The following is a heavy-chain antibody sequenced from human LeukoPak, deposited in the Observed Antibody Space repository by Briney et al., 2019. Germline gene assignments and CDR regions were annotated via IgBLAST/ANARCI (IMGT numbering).Heavy chain of an antibody. D-gene: IGHD3-10*01. Sequence: ASVTVSCKASGYTFTSYAMHWVRQAPGQRLEWMGWINAGNGNTKYSQKFQGRVTITRDTSASTAYMELSSLRSEDTAVYYCARAIPATITMVRGEDAFDIWGQGTMVTVSS. J-gene: IGHJ3*02. CDR3: ARAIPATITMVRGEDAFDI. CDR1: GYTFTSYA. CDR2: INAGNGNT. V-gene: IGHV1-3*01.